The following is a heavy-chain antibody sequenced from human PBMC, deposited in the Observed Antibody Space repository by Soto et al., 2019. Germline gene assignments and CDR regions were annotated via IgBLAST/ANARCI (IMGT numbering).Heavy chain of an antibody. CDR1: GFTFSRYE. CDR3: AGERKICYFDY. Sequence: PGGSLRLSCAASGFTFSRYEMNWVRQAPGKGLEWVSYISSSGSTIYYADSVKGRFTISRGNAKNSLYLQMNSLRAEDTAVYYCAGERKICYFDYWGQGTLVTVS. CDR2: ISSSGSTI. J-gene: IGHJ4*02. V-gene: IGHV3-48*03.